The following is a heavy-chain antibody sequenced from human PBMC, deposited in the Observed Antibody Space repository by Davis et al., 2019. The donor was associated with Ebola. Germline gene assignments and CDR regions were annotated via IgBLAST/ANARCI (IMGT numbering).Heavy chain of an antibody. V-gene: IGHV3-48*03. Sequence: GESLKISCAASGFTFSSYEMNWVRQAPGKGLEWVSYISSSGSTIYYADSVKGRFTISRDNAKNSLYLQMNSLRAEDTAVYYCARTYRRAYYYYGMDVWGQGTTVTVSS. CDR1: GFTFSSYE. J-gene: IGHJ6*02. CDR2: ISSSGSTI. D-gene: IGHD1-14*01. CDR3: ARTYRRAYYYYGMDV.